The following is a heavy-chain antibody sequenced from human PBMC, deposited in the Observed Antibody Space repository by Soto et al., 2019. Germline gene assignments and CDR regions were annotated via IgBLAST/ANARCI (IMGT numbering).Heavy chain of an antibody. J-gene: IGHJ5*02. CDR2: IIPILGIA. CDR3: ARDARSSFDWFDP. V-gene: IGHV1-69*08. CDR1: GGTFSSYT. Sequence: QVQLVQSGAEVKKPGSSVKVSCKASGGTFSSYTISWVRQAPGQGLEWMGRIIPILGIANYAQKFQGRVTITADKSTSTAYMELSRLRSEDTAVYSRARDARSSFDWFDPWGQGTLVTVSS.